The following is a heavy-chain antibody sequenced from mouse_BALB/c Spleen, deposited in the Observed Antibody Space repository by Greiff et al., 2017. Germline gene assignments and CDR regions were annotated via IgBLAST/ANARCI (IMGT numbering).Heavy chain of an antibody. CDR2: IRSKSNNYAT. CDR3: VLSSYYNGSSYQGYFDV. CDR1: GFTFNTYA. J-gene: IGHJ1*01. Sequence: VKLVESGGGLVQPKGSLKLSCAASGFTFNTYAMNWVRQAPGKGLEWVARIRSKSNNYATYYADSVKDRFTISRDDSQSMLYLQMNNLKTEDTAMYYCVLSSYYNGSSYQGYFDVWGAGTTVTVSS. D-gene: IGHD1-1*01. V-gene: IGHV10-1*02.